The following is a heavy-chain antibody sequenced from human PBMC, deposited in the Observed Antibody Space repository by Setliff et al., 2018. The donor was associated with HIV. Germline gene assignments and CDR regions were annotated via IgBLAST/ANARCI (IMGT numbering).Heavy chain of an antibody. CDR3: AAQGVL. V-gene: IGHV3-48*03. J-gene: IGHJ4*02. Sequence: HPGGSLRLSCAASGFTFSSYEMNWVRQAPGKGLEWLCYISSSGTTTYYGDSVKGRFTISRDNAKNSVHLQMNSLRVEDTAVYFCAAQGVLWGQGTQVTVSS. CDR1: GFTFSSYE. CDR2: ISSSGTTT.